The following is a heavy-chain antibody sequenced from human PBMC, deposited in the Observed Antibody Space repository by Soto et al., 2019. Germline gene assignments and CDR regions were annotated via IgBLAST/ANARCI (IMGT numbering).Heavy chain of an antibody. D-gene: IGHD3-9*01. CDR3: AHRVFWRPSDWSLGWFDP. V-gene: IGHV2-5*02. CDR2: IYWDDDK. J-gene: IGHJ5*02. Sequence: GSGPTLVNPTQTLTLTCTFSGFSLSTGGVGVGWIRQPPGKALEWLALIYWDDDKRYSPSLRSRLTITKDTSKNQVVLTLTDMDPVDTATYYCAHRVFWRPSDWSLGWFDPWGQGTLVTVSS. CDR1: GFSLSTGGVG.